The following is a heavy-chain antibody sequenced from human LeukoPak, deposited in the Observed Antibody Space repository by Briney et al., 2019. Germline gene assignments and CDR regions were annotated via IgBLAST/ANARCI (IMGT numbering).Heavy chain of an antibody. CDR3: ARTRTVTPAWWYFDL. D-gene: IGHD4-17*01. Sequence: SETLSLTCAVYGGPFSGYYWSWIRQSPGKGLEWIGEINHSETTNYNPSLKSRVTISVDTSKNQFSLKLSSVTAADTAVYYCARTRTVTPAWWYFDLWDRGTLVTVSS. CDR2: INHSETT. J-gene: IGHJ2*01. V-gene: IGHV4-34*01. CDR1: GGPFSGYY.